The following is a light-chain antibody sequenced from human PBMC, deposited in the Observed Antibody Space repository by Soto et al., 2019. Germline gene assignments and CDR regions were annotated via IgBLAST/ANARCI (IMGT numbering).Light chain of an antibody. J-gene: IGLJ2*01. Sequence: QPVLTQPASVSGSPGQSITISCTGTSSDVGSYNLVSWYQQHPGKAPKLMIYEGSKRPSGVSNRFSGSKSGNTASLTISGLQAEDEAGYYCCSYAGSREVVFGGGTKLTVL. CDR2: EGS. V-gene: IGLV2-23*01. CDR3: CSYAGSREVV. CDR1: SSDVGSYNL.